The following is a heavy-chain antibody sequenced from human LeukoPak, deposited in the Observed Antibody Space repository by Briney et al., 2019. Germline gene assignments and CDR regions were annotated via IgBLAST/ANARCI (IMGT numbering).Heavy chain of an antibody. D-gene: IGHD5-12*01. CDR2: SIPIFGTA. V-gene: IGHV1-69*06. CDR3: AKDHIVATISLGAFDY. J-gene: IGHJ4*02. CDR1: GGTFTSYA. Sequence: SVKVSCNASGGTFTSYAISWVRQPHAQGHELMGMSIPIFGTANYAQQFQGRVTITAVKSTKTPYMELISLVTEDTAVYYCAKDHIVATISLGAFDYWGQGTLVTVSS.